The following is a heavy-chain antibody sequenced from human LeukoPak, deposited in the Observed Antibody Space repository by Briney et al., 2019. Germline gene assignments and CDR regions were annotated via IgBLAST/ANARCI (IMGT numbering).Heavy chain of an antibody. D-gene: IGHD6-13*01. CDR2: ISAYNGNT. CDR1: GYTFTSYG. CDR3: VRDSNGYSSSWSDY. V-gene: IGHV1-18*01. J-gene: IGHJ4*02. Sequence: ASVRVSCKASGYTFTSYGISWVRQAPGQGLEWMGWISAYNGNTNYAQKLQGRVTMTTDTSTSTAYMELRSLRPDDTAVYYCVRDSNGYSSSWSDYWGQGTLVTVSS.